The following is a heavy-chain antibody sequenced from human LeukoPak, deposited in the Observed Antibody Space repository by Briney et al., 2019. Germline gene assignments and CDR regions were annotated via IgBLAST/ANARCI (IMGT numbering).Heavy chain of an antibody. CDR2: ISCSGSTI. CDR1: GFTFSDYY. J-gene: IGHJ6*02. CDR3: ARGCCSGGSCYEEPIVYYYYGMDV. V-gene: IGHV3-11*01. D-gene: IGHD2-15*01. Sequence: GGSLRLSCAASGFTFSDYYMSWIRQAPGEGLEWVSYISCSGSTIYYAASVKGRFTISRDNAKNSLYLQMNSLRGEDTVVYYCARGCCSGGSCYEEPIVYYYYGMDVWGQGTTVTVSS.